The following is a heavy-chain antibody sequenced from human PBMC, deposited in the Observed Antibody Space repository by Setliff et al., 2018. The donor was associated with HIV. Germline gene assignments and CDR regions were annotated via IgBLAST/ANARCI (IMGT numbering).Heavy chain of an antibody. V-gene: IGHV4-39*01. CDR3: LTSSIGPLPWDY. CDR1: GGSISSSSYY. D-gene: IGHD6-6*01. Sequence: SETLSLTCTVSGGSISSSSYYWGWIRQPPGKGLEWSGSLYFSGSTHYNTSLKSRVTISVDTSKNQFSLKMSSVTAADTAVYYCLTSSIGPLPWDYWGQGTLVTVSS. J-gene: IGHJ4*02. CDR2: LYFSGST.